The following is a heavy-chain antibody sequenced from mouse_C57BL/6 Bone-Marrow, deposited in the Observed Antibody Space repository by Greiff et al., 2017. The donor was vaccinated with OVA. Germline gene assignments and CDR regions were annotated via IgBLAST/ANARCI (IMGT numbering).Heavy chain of an antibody. D-gene: IGHD2-4*01. V-gene: IGHV5-17*01. CDR3: ARGGPYDYDDFDV. J-gene: IGHJ1*03. Sequence: EVQRVESGGGLVKPGGSLKLSCAASGFTFSDYGMHWVRQAPEKGLEWVAYISSGSSTIYYADTVKGRFTISRDNAKNTLFLQMTSLRSEDTAMYYCARGGPYDYDDFDVWGTGTTVTVSS. CDR1: GFTFSDYG. CDR2: ISSGSSTI.